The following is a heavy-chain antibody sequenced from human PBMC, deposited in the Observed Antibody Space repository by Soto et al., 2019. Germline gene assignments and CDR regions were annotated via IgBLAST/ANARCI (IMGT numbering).Heavy chain of an antibody. CDR1: GYTFSSYG. V-gene: IGHV1-18*01. Sequence: ASVKVSCKASGYTFSSYGISWVRQAPGQGLEWMGWISAYNGNTNYAQKLQGRVTMTTDTSTSTAYMELRSLRSDDTAVYYCARDDYSCGFHQHWGQGTLVTVSS. J-gene: IGHJ1*01. CDR2: ISAYNGNT. D-gene: IGHD5-18*01. CDR3: ARDDYSCGFHQH.